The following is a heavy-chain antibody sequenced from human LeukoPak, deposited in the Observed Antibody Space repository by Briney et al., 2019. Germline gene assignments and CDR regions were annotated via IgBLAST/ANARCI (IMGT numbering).Heavy chain of an antibody. Sequence: GGSLRLSCAASGFTFSSYWMHWVRQAPGKGPVWVSRINNDGSGTTYADSVKGRFTISRDDAKNTLYLQMNSLRAEDTAVYYCARDPIDYWGQGTLVTVSS. CDR2: INNDGSGT. J-gene: IGHJ4*02. CDR1: GFTFSSYW. CDR3: ARDPIDY. V-gene: IGHV3-74*01.